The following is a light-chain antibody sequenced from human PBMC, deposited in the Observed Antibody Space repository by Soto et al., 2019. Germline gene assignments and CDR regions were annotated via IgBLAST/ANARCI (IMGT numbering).Light chain of an antibody. CDR1: SSNIGGNS. CDR2: DDD. J-gene: IGLJ1*01. V-gene: IGLV1-51*01. CDR3: GSWDSSLSAYV. Sequence: QSVLTQHPSVSAAPGQKGTISCSGSSSNIGGNSVSWYQQLPGTAPKLLIYDDDKRPSGIPDRFSGSKSGTSATLGITGFQTGDEADYYCGSWDSSLSAYVFATGTKVTVL.